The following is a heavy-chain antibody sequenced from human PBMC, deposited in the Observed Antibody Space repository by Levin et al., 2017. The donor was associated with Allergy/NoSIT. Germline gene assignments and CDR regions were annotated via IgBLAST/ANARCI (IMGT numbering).Heavy chain of an antibody. J-gene: IGHJ5*02. CDR3: ARPALWFGDNWFDP. CDR2: IKSDGSST. D-gene: IGHD3-10*01. V-gene: IGHV3-74*01. CDR1: GFIFSSYW. Sequence: GGSLRLSCTASGFIFSSYWMHWVRQAPGKGPVWVSRIKSDGSSTSYADSVKGRFTISRDNAKNTLYLQMNSLRVEDTAVYYCARPALWFGDNWFDPWCQGTLVTVSS.